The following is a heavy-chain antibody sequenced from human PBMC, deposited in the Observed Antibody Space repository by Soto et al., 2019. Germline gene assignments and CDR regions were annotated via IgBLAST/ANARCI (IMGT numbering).Heavy chain of an antibody. D-gene: IGHD3-22*01. CDR2: ISGSGGST. Sequence: GGSLRLSCSASGFTFSSYAMSWVRQAPGKGLEWVSAISGSGGSTYYADSVKGRFTISRDNSKNTLYLQMNSLRAEDTAVYYSAKGGGGYYYNRSGYFWGQGTLVTVS. CDR3: AKGGGGYYYNRSGYF. CDR1: GFTFSSYA. V-gene: IGHV3-23*01. J-gene: IGHJ4*02.